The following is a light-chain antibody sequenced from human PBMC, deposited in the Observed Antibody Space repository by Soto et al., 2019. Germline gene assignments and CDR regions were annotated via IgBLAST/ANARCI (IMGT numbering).Light chain of an antibody. J-gene: IGKJ1*01. CDR2: KIS. CDR1: QSLVHSDGNTY. V-gene: IGKV2-24*01. CDR3: MQSTQIPRT. Sequence: DILMTQTPLSPPVTLGQPASISCRSSQSLVHSDGNTYLSWLQQRPGQPPRVLIYKISNRVSGVPDRFSGRGAGTDFTLRISRVEAEDVGVYYCMQSTQIPRTFGQGTKVEI.